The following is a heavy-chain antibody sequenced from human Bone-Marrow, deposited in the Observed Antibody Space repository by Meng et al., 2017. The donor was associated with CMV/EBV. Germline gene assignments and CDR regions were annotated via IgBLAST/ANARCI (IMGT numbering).Heavy chain of an antibody. CDR3: ARASAYYDFWSGYTPVNYYYYYGMDV. J-gene: IGHJ6*02. CDR1: GYTFTGYY. V-gene: IGHV1-2*02. Sequence: ASVKVSCKASGYTFTGYYMHWVRQAPGQGLEWMGGINPNSGGTNYAQKFQGRVTMTRDTSISTAYMELSSLRSEDTAVYYCARASAYYDFWSGYTPVNYYYYYGMDVWGQGTTVTVSS. CDR2: INPNSGGT. D-gene: IGHD3-3*01.